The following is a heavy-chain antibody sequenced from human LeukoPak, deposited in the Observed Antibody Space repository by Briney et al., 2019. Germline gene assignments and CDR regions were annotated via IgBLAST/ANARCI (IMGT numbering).Heavy chain of an antibody. V-gene: IGHV3-49*04. D-gene: IGHD3-3*01. CDR1: GFTVSSNY. CDR3: TRVDGAFWSGYFDY. CDR2: IRSRAYGGTT. Sequence: GGSLRLSCAASGFTVSSNYMSWVRQAPGKGLEWAGFIRSRAYGGTTEYAASVKGRFTISRDDSKSIAYLQMNSLKTEDTAVYYCTRVDGAFWSGYFDYWGQGTLVTVSS. J-gene: IGHJ4*02.